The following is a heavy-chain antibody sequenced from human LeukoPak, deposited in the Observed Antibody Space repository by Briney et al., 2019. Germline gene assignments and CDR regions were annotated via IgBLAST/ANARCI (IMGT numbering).Heavy chain of an antibody. CDR2: IWYDGSNK. D-gene: IGHD3-16*01. V-gene: IGHV3-33*06. J-gene: IGHJ6*03. Sequence: GRSLRLSCAASGFTFSGSAMHWVRQAPGKGPEWVAVIWYDGSNKYYTDSVKGRFTISRDNSKNTLYLQMNSLRAEDTAVYYCAKDWDYDYDYMDVWGKGTTVTVSS. CDR1: GFTFSGSA. CDR3: AKDWDYDYDYMDV.